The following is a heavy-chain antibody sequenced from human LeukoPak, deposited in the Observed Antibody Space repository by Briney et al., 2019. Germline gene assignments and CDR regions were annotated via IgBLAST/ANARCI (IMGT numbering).Heavy chain of an antibody. D-gene: IGHD3-10*01. CDR1: GFTFSSNY. CDR2: IYSGGST. Sequence: GGSLRLSCAASGFTFSSNYMSWVRQAPGKGLEWVSVIYSGGSTYHADSVKGRFTISRDNSKNTLYLQMNSLRAEDTAVYYCARGRPYSYGSGQFDYWGQGTLVTVSS. J-gene: IGHJ4*02. CDR3: ARGRPYSYGSGQFDY. V-gene: IGHV3-53*01.